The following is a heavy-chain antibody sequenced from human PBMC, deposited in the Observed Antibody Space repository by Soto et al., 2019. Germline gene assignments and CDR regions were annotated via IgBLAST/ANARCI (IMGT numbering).Heavy chain of an antibody. J-gene: IGHJ4*02. Sequence: QVQLVESGGGLVKPGGSLRLSCAASGFTFGDYYMTWIRQAPGKGLEWVSYIASSRGSTIHYADSVKGRFTISRDNAKTSLYLQMNSLRAEDTAVYYCARDTSGEGLDYGGQGTLVTVSS. V-gene: IGHV3-11*01. D-gene: IGHD3-10*01. CDR2: IASSRGSTI. CDR3: ARDTSGEGLDY. CDR1: GFTFGDYY.